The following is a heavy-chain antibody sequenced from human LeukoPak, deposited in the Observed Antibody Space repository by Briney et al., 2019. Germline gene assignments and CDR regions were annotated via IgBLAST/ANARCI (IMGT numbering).Heavy chain of an antibody. J-gene: IGHJ6*04. D-gene: IGHD3-10*01. CDR2: IWYDGSNK. V-gene: IGHV3-33*01. CDR1: GFTFSSYG. CDR3: ARGDMVRGGDYYYYGMDV. Sequence: GRSLRLSCAASGFTFSSYGMHWVRQAPSKGLEWVAVIWYDGSNKYYADSVKGRFTISRDNSKNTLYLQMNSLRAEDTAVYYCARGDMVRGGDYYYYGMDVWGKGTTVTVSS.